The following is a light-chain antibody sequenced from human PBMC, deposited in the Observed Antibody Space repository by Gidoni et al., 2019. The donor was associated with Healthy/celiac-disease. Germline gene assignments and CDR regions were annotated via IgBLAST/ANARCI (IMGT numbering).Light chain of an antibody. CDR3: QAWDSSTYYV. Sequence: SYELTQPPSVSVSPGQTASITCSGDKLGDKYACWYQQKPGQSPVLVIYQDSKRPSVIPERFSGSNSGNTATLTISGIQAMDEADYYCQAWDSSTYYVFGTGTQVTVL. J-gene: IGLJ1*01. V-gene: IGLV3-1*01. CDR2: QDS. CDR1: KLGDKY.